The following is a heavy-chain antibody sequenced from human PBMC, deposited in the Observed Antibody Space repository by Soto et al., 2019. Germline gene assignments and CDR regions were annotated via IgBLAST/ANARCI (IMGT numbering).Heavy chain of an antibody. D-gene: IGHD3-16*01. J-gene: IGHJ4*02. V-gene: IGHV3-23*01. CDR1: GFTFSSYA. CDR3: AKNMVTFGGVPDF. Sequence: GGSLRLSCAASGFTFSSYAMSWVRQAPGKGLEWVSSISASGGSTYYADSVKGRFIISRDNSKHTLYLQMSTLRAEDTAVYYCAKNMVTFGGVPDFWGQGTLVTVSS. CDR2: ISASGGST.